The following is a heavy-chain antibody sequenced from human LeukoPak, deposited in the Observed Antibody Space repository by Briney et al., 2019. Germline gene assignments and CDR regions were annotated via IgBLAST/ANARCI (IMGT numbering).Heavy chain of an antibody. CDR1: GFTFSSYG. D-gene: IGHD6-19*01. CDR2: ISGSGGSA. CDR3: AKEFAVDGAFDI. Sequence: QAGGSLRLSCAASGFTFSSYGMSWVRQAPGKGLEWVSGISGSGGSAYYADSAKGRFTISRDNSKNTLYLQMNSLRAEDTAVYYCAKEFAVDGAFDIWGQGTMVTVSS. V-gene: IGHV3-23*01. J-gene: IGHJ3*02.